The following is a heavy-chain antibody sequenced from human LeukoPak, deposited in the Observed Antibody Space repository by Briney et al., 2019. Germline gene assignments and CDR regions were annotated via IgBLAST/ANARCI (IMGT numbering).Heavy chain of an antibody. Sequence: SETLSLTCTVSGGSISSGSYYWSWIRQPAGKGLEWIGRIYTSGSTNYNPSLKSRVTISVDTSKNQFSLKLSSVTAADTAVYYCARATGYSSSWPFDYWGQGTLVTVSS. D-gene: IGHD6-13*01. J-gene: IGHJ4*02. V-gene: IGHV4-61*02. CDR3: ARATGYSSSWPFDY. CDR2: IYTSGST. CDR1: GGSISSGSYY.